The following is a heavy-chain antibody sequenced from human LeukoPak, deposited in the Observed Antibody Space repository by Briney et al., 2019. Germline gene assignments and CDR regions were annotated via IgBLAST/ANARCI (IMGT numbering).Heavy chain of an antibody. CDR2: INSDGSST. Sequence: GGSLRLSCAASEFTFSTYWMHWVRQAPGKGLVWVSRINSDGSSTNYADSVKGRFTISRDNAKNTLYLQMNSLSIEDTAVYYCASGYSSDYGGNVYWGRGTLVTVSS. J-gene: IGHJ4*02. CDR1: EFTFSTYW. V-gene: IGHV3-74*01. CDR3: ASGYSSDYGGNVY. D-gene: IGHD4-23*01.